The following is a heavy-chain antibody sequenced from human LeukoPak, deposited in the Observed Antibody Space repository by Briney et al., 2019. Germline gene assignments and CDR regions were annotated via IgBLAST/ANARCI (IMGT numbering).Heavy chain of an antibody. CDR2: INHSGST. V-gene: IGHV4-34*01. CDR1: GGSFSGYY. J-gene: IGHJ6*02. D-gene: IGHD5-12*01. Sequence: PSETLSLTCAVYGGSFSGYYWSWIRQPPGKGLEWIGEINHSGSTNYNPSLKSRVTISVDTSKNQFSLKLSSVTAADTAVYYCARMIVATVRTGARFFHGMDVWGQGTTVTVSS. CDR3: ARMIVATVRTGARFFHGMDV.